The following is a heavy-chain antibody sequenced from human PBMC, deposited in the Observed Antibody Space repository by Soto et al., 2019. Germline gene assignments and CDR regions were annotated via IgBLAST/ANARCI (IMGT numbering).Heavy chain of an antibody. CDR2: IVGHGGKV. CDR1: GFLFSRFG. CDR3: ASDAALWAGNGLDC. J-gene: IGHJ4*02. Sequence: QVQLVESGGAVVQPGTSLRLSCAASGFLFSRFGMHWVRQAPGKGLEWVAVIVGHGGKVGYADSVRGRFTISRDNSRNMLFMAMSSLRVGDTAMYSSASDAALWAGNGLDCWGQGTLVTVSS. D-gene: IGHD2-15*01. V-gene: IGHV3-33*02.